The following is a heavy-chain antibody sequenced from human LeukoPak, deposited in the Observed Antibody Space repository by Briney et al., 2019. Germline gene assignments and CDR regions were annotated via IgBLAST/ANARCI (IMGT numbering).Heavy chain of an antibody. CDR2: INPNSGGT. Sequence: GASVKVSCKASGYTFTGYYMHWVRQAPGQGLEWMGRINPNSGGTNYAQKFQGRVTMTRDTSISTAYMELSRLRSDDTAVYYCARGGWWMVRGVILHYWGQGTLVTVSS. CDR3: ARGGWWMVRGVILHY. V-gene: IGHV1-2*06. D-gene: IGHD3-10*01. CDR1: GYTFTGYY. J-gene: IGHJ4*02.